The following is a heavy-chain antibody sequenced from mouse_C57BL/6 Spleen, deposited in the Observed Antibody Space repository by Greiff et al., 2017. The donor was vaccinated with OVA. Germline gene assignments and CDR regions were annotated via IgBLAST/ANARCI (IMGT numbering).Heavy chain of an antibody. J-gene: IGHJ4*01. Sequence: EVQLQQSGPELVKPGASVKISCKASGYSFTGYYMNWVKQSPEKSLEWIGEINPSTGGTTYNQKFKAKATLTVDKSSSTAYMQLKSLTSEDSAVYDCARAAQATRMDYWGQGTSVTVSS. CDR2: INPSTGGT. CDR1: GYSFTGYY. V-gene: IGHV1-42*01. D-gene: IGHD3-2*02. CDR3: ARAAQATRMDY.